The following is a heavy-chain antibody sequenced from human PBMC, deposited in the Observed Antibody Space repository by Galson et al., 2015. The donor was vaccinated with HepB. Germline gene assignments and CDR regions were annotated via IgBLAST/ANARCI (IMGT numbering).Heavy chain of an antibody. Sequence: SVKVSCKASGCTFTSYAMHWVRQAPGQRLEWMGWINAGNGNTKYSQKFQGRVTITRDTSASTAYMELSSLRSEDTAVYYCARGGWGARGVFFGDAFDIWGQGTMVTVSS. CDR3: ARGGWGARGVFFGDAFDI. V-gene: IGHV1-3*01. D-gene: IGHD3-10*01. CDR2: INAGNGNT. J-gene: IGHJ3*02. CDR1: GCTFTSYA.